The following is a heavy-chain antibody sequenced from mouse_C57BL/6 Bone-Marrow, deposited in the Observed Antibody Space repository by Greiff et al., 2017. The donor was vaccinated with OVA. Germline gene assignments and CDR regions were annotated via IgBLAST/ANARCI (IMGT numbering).Heavy chain of an antibody. Sequence: VQLQQSGAELVRPGASVKLSCTASGFNIKDDYMHWVKQRPEQGLEWIGWIDPENGDTEYASKFQGKATITADTSSNTAYLQLSGLTSEDTAVYYCTFYYDYGAWFAYWGQGTLVTVSA. CDR3: TFYYDYGAWFAY. D-gene: IGHD2-4*01. V-gene: IGHV14-4*01. CDR2: IDPENGDT. J-gene: IGHJ3*01. CDR1: GFNIKDDY.